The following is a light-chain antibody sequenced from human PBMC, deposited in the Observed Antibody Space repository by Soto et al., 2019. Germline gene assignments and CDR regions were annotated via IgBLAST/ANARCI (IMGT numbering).Light chain of an antibody. CDR1: QGIGVY. CDR2: AAS. V-gene: IGKV1-27*01. Sequence: DIQMTQSPSSLSASLGDRVTITCRASQGIGVYLAWFQQKPGKVPKLLIYAASALQSGVPSRFSGSGSGTDFTLNISSLQPEDLATYYCQRYNSAPLTLGGGTKVEIK. J-gene: IGKJ4*01. CDR3: QRYNSAPLT.